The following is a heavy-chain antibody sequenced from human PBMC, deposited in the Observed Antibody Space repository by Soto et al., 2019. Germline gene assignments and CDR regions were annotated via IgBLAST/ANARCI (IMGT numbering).Heavy chain of an antibody. J-gene: IGHJ1*01. V-gene: IGHV1-69*06. CDR1: GGTFSSYA. D-gene: IGHD5-18*01. CDR3: ARESVVTSMVFESS. CDR2: IIPIFGTA. Sequence: QVQLVQSGAEVKKPGSSVKVSCKASGGTFSSYAISWVRQAPGQGLEWMGGIIPIFGTANYAQKFQGRDTITADKSTGTAYMELSRLRAEDTAVYYCARESVVTSMVFESSWGQGNLVTVSS.